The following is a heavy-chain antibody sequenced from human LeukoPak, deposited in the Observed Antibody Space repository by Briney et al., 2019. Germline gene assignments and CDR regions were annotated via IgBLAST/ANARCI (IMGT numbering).Heavy chain of an antibody. CDR1: GFTVNNNY. CDR2: IYSGDNT. V-gene: IGHV3-66*01. D-gene: IGHD2-21*02. J-gene: IGHJ4*02. CDR3: TTDGTYCGGDCYVDY. Sequence: GGSLRLSCAASGFTVNNNYMSWVRQAPGKGLEWVSVIYSGDNTYYADSVKGRFTISRDNSKNTLYLQMNTLRAEDTAVYYCTTDGTYCGGDCYVDYWGQGTLVTVSS.